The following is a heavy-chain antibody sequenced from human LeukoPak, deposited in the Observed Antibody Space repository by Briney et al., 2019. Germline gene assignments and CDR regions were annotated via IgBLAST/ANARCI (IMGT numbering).Heavy chain of an antibody. J-gene: IGHJ4*02. D-gene: IGHD2-21*02. Sequence: PGGSLRLSCAASGFTFSSYSMNWVRQAPGKGLEWVSYISSSSSTIYYADSVKGRFTISRDNAKNSLYLQMNSLRAEDTAVYYCARHALYCGGDCLFGGDLDYWGQGTLVTVSS. CDR1: GFTFSSYS. CDR2: ISSSSSTI. V-gene: IGHV3-48*01. CDR3: ARHALYCGGDCLFGGDLDY.